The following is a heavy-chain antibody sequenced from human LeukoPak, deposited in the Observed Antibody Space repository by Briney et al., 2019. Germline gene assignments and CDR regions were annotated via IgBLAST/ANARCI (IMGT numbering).Heavy chain of an antibody. Sequence: SETLSLTCTVSGGSISSHYWSWIRQPPGKGLEWIGYIYYSGSTNYNPSLKSRVTISVDTSKNQFSLKLSSVTAADTAVYYCARVYYDSSGYYLGWFDYWGQGTLVTVSS. CDR1: GGSISSHY. J-gene: IGHJ4*02. CDR3: ARVYYDSSGYYLGWFDY. D-gene: IGHD3-22*01. CDR2: IYYSGST. V-gene: IGHV4-59*11.